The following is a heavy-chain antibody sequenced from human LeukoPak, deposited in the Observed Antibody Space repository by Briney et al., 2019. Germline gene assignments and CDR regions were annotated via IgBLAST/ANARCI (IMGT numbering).Heavy chain of an antibody. CDR3: ARAHDSGYSGYDHFDY. J-gene: IGHJ4*02. CDR2: IYPGDSDT. CDR1: GYSFTSYW. D-gene: IGHD5-12*01. V-gene: IGHV5-51*01. Sequence: GESLKISCKGSGYSFTSYWIGWVRQMPGKGREWMGIIYPGDSDTRYSPSFQGQVTISADKSISTAYLQWSSLKASDTAMYYCARAHDSGYSGYDHFDYWGQGTLVTVSS.